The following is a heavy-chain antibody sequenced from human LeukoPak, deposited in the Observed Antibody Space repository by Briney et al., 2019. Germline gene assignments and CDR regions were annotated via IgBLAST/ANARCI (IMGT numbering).Heavy chain of an antibody. J-gene: IGHJ3*02. D-gene: IGHD3-22*01. V-gene: IGHV4-39*07. CDR3: AAPMIVVVDDAFDI. CDR1: GGSISSSSYY. Sequence: PSETLSLTCTVSGGSISSSSYYWGWIRQPPGKGLEWIGSIYYSGSTYYNPSLKSRVTISVDTSKNQFSLKLSSVTAADTAVYYCAAPMIVVVDDAFDIWGQGTMVTVSS. CDR2: IYYSGST.